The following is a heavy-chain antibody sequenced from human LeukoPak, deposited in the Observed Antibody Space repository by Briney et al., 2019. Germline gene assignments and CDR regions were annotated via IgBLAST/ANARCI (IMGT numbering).Heavy chain of an antibody. J-gene: IGHJ4*02. Sequence: PGGSLRLSCAASGVTFSAYEMNWVRQAPGKGLEWLACISGRGTPVYYADSVKGRFTISRDNARNSVYLQMTSLRAEDTGIYYCARGFRDTAMFLDYWGQGTLVTVSS. D-gene: IGHD5-18*01. CDR1: GVTFSAYE. CDR2: ISGRGTPV. V-gene: IGHV3-48*03. CDR3: ARGFRDTAMFLDY.